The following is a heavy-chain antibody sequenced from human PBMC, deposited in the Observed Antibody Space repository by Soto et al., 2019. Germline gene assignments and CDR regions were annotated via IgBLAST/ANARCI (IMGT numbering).Heavy chain of an antibody. D-gene: IGHD5-18*01. CDR2: IYYSGNT. Sequence: PSATLSLTCTVSGGSVSSGDYYWSWIWQPPGKGLEWIGYIYYSGNTNYNPSLKSRVIISVDTSKNLFSLKLTSVTAADTAVYYCARIPVDTSMIYWLDPWGQGTLVTVSS. J-gene: IGHJ5*02. V-gene: IGHV4-61*08. CDR3: ARIPVDTSMIYWLDP. CDR1: GGSVSSGDYY.